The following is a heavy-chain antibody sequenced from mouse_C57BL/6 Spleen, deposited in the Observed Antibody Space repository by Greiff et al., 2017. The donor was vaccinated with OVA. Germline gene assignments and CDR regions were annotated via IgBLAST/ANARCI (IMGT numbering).Heavy chain of an antibody. D-gene: IGHD2-5*01. CDR2: IDPANGNT. V-gene: IGHV14-3*01. CDR3: AREDSKGFAY. CDR1: GFNIENTY. J-gene: IGHJ3*01. Sequence: EVQLQQSVAELVRPGASVKLSCTASGFNIENTYMHWVKQRPEQGLEWIGRIDPANGNTKYAPKFQGKATITADTSSNTAYLQLSSLTSEDTAIYYCAREDSKGFAYWGQGTLVTVSA.